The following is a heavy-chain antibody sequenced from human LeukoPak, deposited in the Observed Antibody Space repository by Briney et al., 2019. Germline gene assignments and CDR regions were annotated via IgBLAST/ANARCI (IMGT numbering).Heavy chain of an antibody. CDR1: GGTFSSYA. Sequence: GASVKVSCKASGGTFSSYAISWVRQAPGQGLEWMGGIIPIFGTANYAQKFQGRVTITADESTSTAYMELSSLRSEDTAVYYCARALYDSSGHTTNCYYYGMDVWGQGTTVTVSS. V-gene: IGHV1-69*13. CDR3: ARALYDSSGHTTNCYYYGMDV. CDR2: IIPIFGTA. D-gene: IGHD3-22*01. J-gene: IGHJ6*02.